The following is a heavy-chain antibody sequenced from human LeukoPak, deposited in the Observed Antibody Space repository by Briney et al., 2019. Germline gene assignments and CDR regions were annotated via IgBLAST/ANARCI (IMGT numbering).Heavy chain of an antibody. D-gene: IGHD5-24*01. CDR3: ARAGRDGYSPASDSFDI. J-gene: IGHJ3*02. V-gene: IGHV4-4*02. CDR2: IYNTGST. Sequence: SETLSLTCAVSGGSISSKNWWIWVRQPPEKGLEWIGEIYNTGSTNYNPSLKSRVTMSVDKSKNQFSLKLSSVTAADTAIYYCARAGRDGYSPASDSFDIWGQGKTVTVSS. CDR1: GGSISSKNW.